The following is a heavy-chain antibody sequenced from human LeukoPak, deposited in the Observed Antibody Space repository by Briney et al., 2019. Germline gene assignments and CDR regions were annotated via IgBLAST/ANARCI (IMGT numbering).Heavy chain of an antibody. CDR2: IIPIFGTA. Sequence: SVKVSCKASGYTFTFYFLHWVRQAPGQGLEWMGGIIPIFGTANYAQKFQGRVTITADESTSTAYMELSSLRSEDTAVYYCARVADVVVTAIEFWYFDLWGRGTLVTVSS. J-gene: IGHJ2*01. V-gene: IGHV1-69*13. D-gene: IGHD2-21*02. CDR3: ARVADVVVTAIEFWYFDL. CDR1: GYTFTFYF.